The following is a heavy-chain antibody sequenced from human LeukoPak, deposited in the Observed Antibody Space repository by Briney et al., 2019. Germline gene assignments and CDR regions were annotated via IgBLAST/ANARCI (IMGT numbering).Heavy chain of an antibody. D-gene: IGHD1-1*01. CDR3: ARDWKTNSFDY. CDR1: GFMFSSYV. CDR2: IYYDGSNI. Sequence: GGSLRLSCAASGFMFSSYVVHWVRQAPGKGLEWVAFIYYDGSNIYYADYVKGRFTISRDISKNTLYLQMDSLRAEDTAIYYCARDWKTNSFDYWGQGTLVTVSS. J-gene: IGHJ4*02. V-gene: IGHV3-33*08.